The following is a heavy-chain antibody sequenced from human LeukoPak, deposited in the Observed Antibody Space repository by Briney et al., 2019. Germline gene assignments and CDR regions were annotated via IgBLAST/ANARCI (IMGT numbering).Heavy chain of an antibody. D-gene: IGHD6-13*01. CDR3: ARVYSSSWLLPHYYYYYGMDV. J-gene: IGHJ6*02. V-gene: IGHV1-8*01. CDR1: GYTYTSYD. CDR2: MNPNSGNT. Sequence: ASVKVSCEASGYTYTSYDINWVRQATGQGREWMGWMNPNSGNTGYAQKFQGRVTMTRNTSISTAYMELSSLRSEDTAVYYCARVYSSSWLLPHYYYYYGMDVWGQGTTVTVSS.